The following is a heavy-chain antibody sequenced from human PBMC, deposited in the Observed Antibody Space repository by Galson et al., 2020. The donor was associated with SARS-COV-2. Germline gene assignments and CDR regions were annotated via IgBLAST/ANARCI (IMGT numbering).Heavy chain of an antibody. Sequence: ASVKVSCKASGYTFTNYGISWVRQAPGQGLEWMGWISAYNGNTNYAQNFQGRVTMTTDTSTSTAYMELRSLRSDDTAVYYCARVIPLITYNCMDVWGQGTTVTVSS. CDR3: ARVIPLITYNCMDV. J-gene: IGHJ6*02. V-gene: IGHV1-18*01. D-gene: IGHD1-20*01. CDR1: GYTFTNYG. CDR2: ISAYNGNT.